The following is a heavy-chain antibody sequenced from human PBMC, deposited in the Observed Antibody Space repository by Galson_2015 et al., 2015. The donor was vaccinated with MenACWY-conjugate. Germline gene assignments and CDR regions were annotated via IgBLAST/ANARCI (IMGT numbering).Heavy chain of an antibody. J-gene: IGHJ4*02. D-gene: IGHD1-26*01. V-gene: IGHV3-23*01. CDR3: FALNSGLHY. CDR1: GFRFGDYA. Sequence: SLRLSCAGSGFRFGDYAMTWVRQAPGKGLEWISTISGSGGSTYYADSVKGRFTISRDNPKNTLFLQMTSLRARDTALYYCFALNSGLHYCGRGTLVTVSS. CDR2: ISGSGGST.